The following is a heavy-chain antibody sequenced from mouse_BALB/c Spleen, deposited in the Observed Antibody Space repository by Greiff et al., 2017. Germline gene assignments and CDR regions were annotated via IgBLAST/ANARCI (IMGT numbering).Heavy chain of an antibody. Sequence: VQLQQSGGGLVQPGGSRKLSCAASGFTFSSFGMHWVRQAPEKGLEWVAYISSGSSTIYYADTVKGRFTISRDNPKNTLFLQMTSLRSEDTAMYYCARGYGNLYYFDYWGQGTTLTVSS. J-gene: IGHJ2*01. V-gene: IGHV5-17*02. CDR2: ISSGSSTI. CDR3: ARGYGNLYYFDY. D-gene: IGHD2-10*02. CDR1: GFTFSSFG.